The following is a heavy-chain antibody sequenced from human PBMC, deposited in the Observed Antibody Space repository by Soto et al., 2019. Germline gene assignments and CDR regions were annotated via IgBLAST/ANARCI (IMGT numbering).Heavy chain of an antibody. CDR2: IIPIFGTA. Sequence: ASVKVSCKASGGTFSSYAISWVRQAPGQGLEWMGGIIPIFGTANYAQKFQGRVTITADESTSTAYMELSSLRSEDTAVYYCARSITIFGVVITNYYYGMDVWGQGTTVTVSS. V-gene: IGHV1-69*13. CDR3: ARSITIFGVVITNYYYGMDV. J-gene: IGHJ6*02. CDR1: GGTFSSYA. D-gene: IGHD3-3*01.